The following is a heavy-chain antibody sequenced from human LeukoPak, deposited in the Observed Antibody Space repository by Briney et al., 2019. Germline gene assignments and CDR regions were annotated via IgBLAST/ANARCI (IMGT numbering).Heavy chain of an antibody. D-gene: IGHD3-10*01. CDR2: IWYDGSNK. J-gene: IGHJ6*02. V-gene: IGHV3-33*01. CDR3: ARRMLVSGYYYGMDV. CDR1: GFTFSSYG. Sequence: GGSLRLSCAASGFTFSSYGMHWVRQAPGKGLEWVAVIWYDGSNKYYADSVKGRLTISRDNSKNTLYLQMNSLRAEDTAVYYCARRMLVSGYYYGMDVWGQGTTVTVSS.